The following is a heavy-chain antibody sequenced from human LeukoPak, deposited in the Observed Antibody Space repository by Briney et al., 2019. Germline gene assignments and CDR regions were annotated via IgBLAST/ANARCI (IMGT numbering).Heavy chain of an antibody. Sequence: GGSLRLSCAASGFTFMNFGMHWVRQAPGKGLEWVAFIQYDGRDKFYADSVKGRSTISRDNSKNTLYLQTNSLRAEDTALYYCAKDLGSGSYAADYWGQGTLVTVSS. J-gene: IGHJ4*02. CDR1: GFTFMNFG. V-gene: IGHV3-30*02. CDR2: IQYDGRDK. D-gene: IGHD1-26*01. CDR3: AKDLGSGSYAADY.